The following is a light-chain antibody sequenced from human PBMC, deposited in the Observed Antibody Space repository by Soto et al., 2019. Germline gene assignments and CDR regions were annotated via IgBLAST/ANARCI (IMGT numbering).Light chain of an antibody. V-gene: IGLV2-14*01. Sequence: QSALTQPASVSGSPGQSITISCTGTSGDVDAFDYVSWYQQHPGKAPKLMIFEVSDRPSGVSDRFSGSKSGSTASLTISGLQAEDKADYFCTSFTSSSTQVFGTGTKV. CDR1: SGDVDAFDY. CDR3: TSFTSSSTQV. J-gene: IGLJ1*01. CDR2: EVS.